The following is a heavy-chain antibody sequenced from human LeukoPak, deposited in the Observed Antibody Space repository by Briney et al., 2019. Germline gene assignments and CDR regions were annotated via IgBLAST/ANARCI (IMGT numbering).Heavy chain of an antibody. CDR1: GYTFTSYG. D-gene: IGHD3-22*01. Sequence: ASVKVSCKASGYTFTSYGISWVRQAPGQGLEWMGWISAYNGNTNYAQKLQGRVTMTTDTSTSTAYMELRSLRSDDTDVYYCARWDDSRPWFDPWGQGTLVTVSS. V-gene: IGHV1-18*01. CDR3: ARWDDSRPWFDP. CDR2: ISAYNGNT. J-gene: IGHJ5*02.